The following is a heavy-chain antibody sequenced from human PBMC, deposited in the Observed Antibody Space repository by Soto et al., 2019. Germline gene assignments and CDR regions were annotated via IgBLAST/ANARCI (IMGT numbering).Heavy chain of an antibody. J-gene: IGHJ4*02. D-gene: IGHD1-26*01. Sequence: ASVKVSCKASGGTFSRYYINWVRQAPGQGLEWLGGIIPIFGTTNYAQRFIGRVTITADESTSTACMVFSCLRSEDTAVSDCVSIVGADDYWGQGTLVTVSS. CDR1: GGTFSRYY. CDR2: IIPIFGTT. CDR3: VSIVGADDY. V-gene: IGHV1-69*13.